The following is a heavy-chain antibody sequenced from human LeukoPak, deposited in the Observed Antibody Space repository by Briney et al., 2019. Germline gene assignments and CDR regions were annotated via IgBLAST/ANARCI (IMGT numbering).Heavy chain of an antibody. D-gene: IGHD5-18*01. CDR1: GFTFSSYA. Sequence: PGGSLRLSCAASGFTFSSYAMSWVRQAPGKGLVWVSAISGSGGSTYYADSVKGRFTISRDNSKNTLYLQMNSLRAEDTAVYYCAKGYDYYYYYYMDVWGKGTTVTVSS. CDR3: AKGYDYYYYYYMDV. J-gene: IGHJ6*03. CDR2: ISGSGGST. V-gene: IGHV3-23*01.